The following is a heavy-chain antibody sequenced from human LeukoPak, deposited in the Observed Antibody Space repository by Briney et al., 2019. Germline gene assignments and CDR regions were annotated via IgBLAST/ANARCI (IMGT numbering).Heavy chain of an antibody. V-gene: IGHV4-39*07. Sequence: SETLSLTCTVSGGSISSYYWGWIRQPPGKGLEWIGSIYHSGSTYYNPSLKSRVTISVDTSKNQFSLKLSSVTAADTAVYYCARVIAAAGITRFDPWGQGTLVTVSS. CDR1: GGSISSYY. CDR2: IYHSGST. D-gene: IGHD6-13*01. J-gene: IGHJ5*02. CDR3: ARVIAAAGITRFDP.